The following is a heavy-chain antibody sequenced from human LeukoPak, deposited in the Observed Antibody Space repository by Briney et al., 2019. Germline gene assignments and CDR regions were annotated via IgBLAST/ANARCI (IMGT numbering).Heavy chain of an antibody. CDR2: ISSSSTYI. D-gene: IGHD3-10*01. CDR3: ARVLLWFGEALDYGMDV. J-gene: IGHJ6*02. Sequence: PGGSLRLSCAASGFTFSSYNMNWVRQAPGKGLEWVSFISSSSTYIYNADSVKGRFTLSRDNAKNSLYLQMNSLRVEDTAVYYCARVLLWFGEALDYGMDVWGQGTTVTVSS. CDR1: GFTFSSYN. V-gene: IGHV3-21*01.